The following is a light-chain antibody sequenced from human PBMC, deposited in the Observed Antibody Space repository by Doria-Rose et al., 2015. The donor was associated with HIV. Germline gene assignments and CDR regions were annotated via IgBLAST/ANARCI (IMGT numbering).Light chain of an antibody. CDR3: NSRDSSGNLWV. J-gene: IGLJ3*02. CDR1: SLRSYY. Sequence: SSELTQDPAVSVALGQTVRITCQGDSLRSYYASWYQQKPGQAPVLVIYAKNNRPSGIPDRSSGSSSGNTASLTITGAQAEDEADYYCNSRDSSGNLWVFGGGTKLTVL. CDR2: AKN. V-gene: IGLV3-19*01.